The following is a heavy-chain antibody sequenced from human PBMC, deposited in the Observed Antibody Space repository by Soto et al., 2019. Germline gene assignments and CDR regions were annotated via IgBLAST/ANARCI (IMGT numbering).Heavy chain of an antibody. V-gene: IGHV3-48*03. D-gene: IGHD6-13*01. CDR1: ELTFSSYE. Sequence: PRLSRVASELTFSSYEINWIRQAPGQGLERVSYISSSGTTIYYTDSVKGRFTISRDNAKKSLYLQMNSLRAEDTVVYYLVRFGGEAAGAGDYWGQGTLVTAPQ. CDR2: ISSSGTTI. CDR3: VRFGGEAAGAGDY. J-gene: IGHJ4*02.